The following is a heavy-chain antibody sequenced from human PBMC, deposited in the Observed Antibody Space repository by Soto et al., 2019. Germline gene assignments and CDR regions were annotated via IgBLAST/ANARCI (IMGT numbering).Heavy chain of an antibody. Sequence: PSETLSLTGAVYGGSFSGYYWSWIRQPPGKGLEWIEEINHSGSTNYNPSLKSRVTISVDTSKNQFSLKLSSVTAADTAVYYCARGPRLGERGYSYGWLRFDPWGQGTLVTVSS. CDR2: INHSGST. D-gene: IGHD5-18*01. CDR3: ARGPRLGERGYSYGWLRFDP. J-gene: IGHJ5*02. V-gene: IGHV4-34*01. CDR1: GGSFSGYY.